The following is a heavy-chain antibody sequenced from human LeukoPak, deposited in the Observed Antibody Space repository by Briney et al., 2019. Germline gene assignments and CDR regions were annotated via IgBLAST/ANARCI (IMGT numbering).Heavy chain of an antibody. D-gene: IGHD2-2*01. J-gene: IGHJ6*03. V-gene: IGHV4-38-2*01. CDR1: GYSPSSGYC. CDR2: FFYGETT. CDR3: ARAGPYYTSSTCYLPAYYYYMDV. Sequence: SETLSLTCAVSGYSPSSGYCWGWIRQPPGKGLEWIGNFFYGETTYYNPSLKTRVAISVDASKNQFSLRLTSMTAADTAVYYCARAGPYYTSSTCYLPAYYYYMDVWGKGTTVTVSS.